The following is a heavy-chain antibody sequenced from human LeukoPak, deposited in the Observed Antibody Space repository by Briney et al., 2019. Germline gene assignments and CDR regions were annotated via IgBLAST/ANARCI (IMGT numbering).Heavy chain of an antibody. CDR2: IYHSGST. D-gene: IGHD2-15*01. CDR1: GDSVSRYY. CDR3: ATGSRSATSDAFDT. J-gene: IGHJ3*02. Sequence: SETLSLTCTVSGDSVSRYYWTWFRQSPWKGLEWIGFIYHSGSTDSNPSLKSRVAMSVDTSTNQVSLEVKSVAAADTAIYYCATGSRSATSDAFDTWGQGTMVTVSS. V-gene: IGHV4-59*02.